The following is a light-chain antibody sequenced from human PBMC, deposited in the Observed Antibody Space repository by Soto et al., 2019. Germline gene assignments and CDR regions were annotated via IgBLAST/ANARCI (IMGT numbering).Light chain of an antibody. Sequence: QSVLTQPASVSGSPRQSITISCPGTSSDIGGYKSVSWYQQHPGKAPKVLIYEVSNRPPGVSHRFSGSKSGNTASVTISGPQADDEADYYCSSYTSNSTYVFGTGTKV. CDR3: SSYTSNSTYV. CDR1: SSDIGGYKS. J-gene: IGLJ1*01. V-gene: IGLV2-14*01. CDR2: EVS.